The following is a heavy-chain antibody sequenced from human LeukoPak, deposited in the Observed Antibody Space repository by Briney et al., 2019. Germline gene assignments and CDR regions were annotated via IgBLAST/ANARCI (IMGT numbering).Heavy chain of an antibody. CDR3: ARSGRSSLEVAFDI. J-gene: IGHJ3*02. Sequence: SVKCSCKASGGTFSRYAISWVRQATGQGLEWMGGIIPIFGTANYAQKFQGRVTITADKSTSTAYMELSGLRSEDTAVYYCARSGRSSLEVAFDIWGQGTMVTVSS. D-gene: IGHD3-10*01. CDR2: IIPIFGTA. CDR1: GGTFSRYA. V-gene: IGHV1-69*06.